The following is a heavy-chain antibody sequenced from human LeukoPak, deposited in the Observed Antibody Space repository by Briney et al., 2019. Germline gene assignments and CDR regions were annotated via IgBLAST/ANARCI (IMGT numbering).Heavy chain of an antibody. V-gene: IGHV1-2*02. CDR3: ARGMRYFDWLLRIDAFDI. CDR2: INPNSGGT. Sequence: ASVKVSCKASGYTLTGYYMHWVRQAPGQGLEWMGWINPNSGGTNYAQKFQGRVTMTRDTSISTAYMELSRLRSDDTAVYYCARGMRYFDWLLRIDAFDIWGQGTMVTVSS. D-gene: IGHD3-9*01. J-gene: IGHJ3*02. CDR1: GYTLTGYY.